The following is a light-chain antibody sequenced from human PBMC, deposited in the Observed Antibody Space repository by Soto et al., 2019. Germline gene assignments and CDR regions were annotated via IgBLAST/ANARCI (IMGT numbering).Light chain of an antibody. J-gene: IGKJ1*01. CDR2: GAS. Sequence: EIVMTQSPATLSVSPGERATLSCRASQSVSSNLAWYQQKPGQAPRHLIYGASTRVTGIPGRFSGSGSGTEFTLTISSLQSEDFAVYYCQQYNNWPRTCGQGTKVEIK. CDR3: QQYNNWPRT. CDR1: QSVSSN. V-gene: IGKV3-15*01.